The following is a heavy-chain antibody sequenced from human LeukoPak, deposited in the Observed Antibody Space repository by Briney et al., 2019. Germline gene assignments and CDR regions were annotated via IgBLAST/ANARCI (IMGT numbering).Heavy chain of an antibody. CDR2: IYHSGST. CDR3: ARDSNYYFDY. V-gene: IGHV4-4*02. Sequence: GSLRLSCVASGFIFSSYAMSWVRQSPGKGLEWIGEIYHSGSTNYNPSLKSRVTISVDKSKNQFSLKLSSVTAADTAVYYCARDSNYYFDYWGQGTLVTVSS. J-gene: IGHJ4*02. CDR1: GFIFSSYAM. D-gene: IGHD4-11*01.